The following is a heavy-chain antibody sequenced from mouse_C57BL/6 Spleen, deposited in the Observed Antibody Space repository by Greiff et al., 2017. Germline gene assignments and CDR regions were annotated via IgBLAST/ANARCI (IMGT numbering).Heavy chain of an antibody. D-gene: IGHD1-2*01. CDR3: ARAVREYGEDYAMDY. J-gene: IGHJ4*01. CDR2: IYPRDGST. V-gene: IGHV1-78*01. CDR1: GYTFTDHT. Sequence: VQLQQSDAELVKPGASVKISCKVSGYTFTDHTIHWMKQRPEQGLEWIGYIYPRDGSTKYNEKFKGKATLTADKSSSTAYMQLNSLTSEYSAVYFCARAVREYGEDYAMDYWGQGTSVTVSS.